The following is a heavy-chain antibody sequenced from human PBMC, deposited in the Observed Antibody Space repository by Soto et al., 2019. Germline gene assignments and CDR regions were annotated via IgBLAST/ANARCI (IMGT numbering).Heavy chain of an antibody. D-gene: IGHD6-13*01. J-gene: IGHJ5*02. CDR1: GFTFNDFA. Sequence: EVQLVESGGGLVQPGRSLRLSCAASGFTFNDFAMHWVRQAPGKGLEWVASIDWNGANIAYAASVEGRFTISRDNVKNSLFLQLNSLRAEDTAFYFCARDSGIVAAGRFSFDPRGQGTLVTGSS. CDR2: IDWNGANI. CDR3: ARDSGIVAAGRFSFDP. V-gene: IGHV3-9*01.